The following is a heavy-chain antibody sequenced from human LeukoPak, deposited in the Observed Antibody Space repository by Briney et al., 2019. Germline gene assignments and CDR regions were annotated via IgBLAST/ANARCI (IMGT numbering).Heavy chain of an antibody. Sequence: ASVKVSCKASGGTFSSYAISWVRQAPGQGLEWMGRIIPILGIANYAQKFQSRVTITADKSTSTAYMELSSLRSEDTAVYYCARPRRSGGYFDYWGQGTLVTVSS. D-gene: IGHD3-3*01. V-gene: IGHV1-69*04. J-gene: IGHJ4*02. CDR1: GGTFSSYA. CDR3: ARPRRSGGYFDY. CDR2: IIPILGIA.